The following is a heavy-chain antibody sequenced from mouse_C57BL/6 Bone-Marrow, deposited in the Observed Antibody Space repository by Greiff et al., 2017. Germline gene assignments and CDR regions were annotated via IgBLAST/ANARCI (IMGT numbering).Heavy chain of an antibody. Sequence: EVKLMESEGGLVQPGSSMKLSCTASGFTFSDYYMAWVRQVPEKGLEWVANINSDGSSTYYLDSLKSRFIISRDNAKNILYLQMSSLKSEDTATYYCAREDGYYAMDYWGQGTSVTVSS. CDR2: INSDGSST. J-gene: IGHJ4*01. CDR3: AREDGYYAMDY. D-gene: IGHD2-3*01. V-gene: IGHV5-16*01. CDR1: GFTFSDYY.